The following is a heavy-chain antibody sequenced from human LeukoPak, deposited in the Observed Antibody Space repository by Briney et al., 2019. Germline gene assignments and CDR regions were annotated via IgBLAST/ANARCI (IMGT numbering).Heavy chain of an antibody. Sequence: SETLSLTCTVSGDSISSTYYWAWIRQPPGTGLEWIATINHNGNTYYNPFLKSRVTISVDRSRNQFSLKLTSVTAADTAVYYCARLGYCSGGSCHHNYWGQGTLVTVS. V-gene: IGHV4-38-2*02. CDR1: GDSISSTYY. CDR2: INHNGNT. D-gene: IGHD2-15*01. CDR3: ARLGYCSGGSCHHNY. J-gene: IGHJ4*02.